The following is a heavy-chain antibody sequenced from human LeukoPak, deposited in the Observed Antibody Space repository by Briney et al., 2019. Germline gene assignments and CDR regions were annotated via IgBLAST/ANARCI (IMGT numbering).Heavy chain of an antibody. D-gene: IGHD4-23*01. J-gene: IGHJ4*02. CDR1: GGSISSSSYY. CDR3: ARDWYDYGGNSAY. V-gene: IGHV4-39*07. CDR2: IYYSGST. Sequence: PSETLSLTCTVSGGSISSSSYYWGWIRQPPGKGLEWIGSIYYSGSTYYNPSLKSRVTISVDTSKNQFSLKLSSVTAADTAVYYCARDWYDYGGNSAYWGQGTLVTVSS.